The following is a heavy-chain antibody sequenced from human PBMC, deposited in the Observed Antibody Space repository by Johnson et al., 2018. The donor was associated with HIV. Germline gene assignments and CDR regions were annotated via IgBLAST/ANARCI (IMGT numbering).Heavy chain of an antibody. J-gene: IGHJ3*02. V-gene: IGHV3-53*01. CDR2: ICSGGST. CDR1: GFTVSSNY. Sequence: VQLVESGGGLIQPGGSLRLSCAASGFTVSSNYMSWVRQAPGKGLEWVSVICSGGSTYYADSVKGRFTISRDNSKNTLYLQMNSLRAEGMAVYYCARDNAAAGTPMGFDIWGQGTMVTVSS. CDR3: ARDNAAAGTPMGFDI. D-gene: IGHD6-13*01.